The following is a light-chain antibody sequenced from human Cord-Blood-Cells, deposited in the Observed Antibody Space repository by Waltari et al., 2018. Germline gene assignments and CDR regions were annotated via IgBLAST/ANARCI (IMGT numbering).Light chain of an antibody. J-gene: IGLJ2*01. CDR2: DVS. CDR1: SSEDGGCYY. V-gene: IGLV2-11*01. Sequence: QSALTHPRSVYGSPGQSVIISCTGTSSEDGGCYYVPWYQQHPGKAPKLMIYDVSKRPSGVPERFSGSKSGNTASLTISGLQAEDDAYYYCCSYAGSYTLVFGGGTKLTVL. CDR3: CSYAGSYTLV.